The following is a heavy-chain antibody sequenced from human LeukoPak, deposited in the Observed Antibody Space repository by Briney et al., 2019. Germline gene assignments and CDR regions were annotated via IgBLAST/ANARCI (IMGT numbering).Heavy chain of an antibody. J-gene: IGHJ4*02. Sequence: PSETLSLTCTVSGYSISGGYYWGWIRQPPGKGLGWIGSIYDSGSTYYNPSLKSRVTISVDTSKNQFSLRLISVTAADTAMYFCAKSGGYGLIDYWGQGTRVIVSS. CDR3: AKSGGYGLIDY. V-gene: IGHV4-38-2*02. D-gene: IGHD5-18*01. CDR1: GYSISGGYY. CDR2: IYDSGST.